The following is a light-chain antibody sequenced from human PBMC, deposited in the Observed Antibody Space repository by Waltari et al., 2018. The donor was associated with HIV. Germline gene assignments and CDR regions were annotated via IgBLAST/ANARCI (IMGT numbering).Light chain of an antibody. Sequence: SSELTQDPAVSVALGQTVKITCQGNSLRNNYASWYQQKPGQAPVLVLHGKNNRPSGIPDRCSGSTSENSASLTITGAQAEDEADYYCHCRDRSGNPLYVFGTGTKVTVL. CDR1: SLRNNY. CDR3: HCRDRSGNPLYV. J-gene: IGLJ1*01. V-gene: IGLV3-19*01. CDR2: GKN.